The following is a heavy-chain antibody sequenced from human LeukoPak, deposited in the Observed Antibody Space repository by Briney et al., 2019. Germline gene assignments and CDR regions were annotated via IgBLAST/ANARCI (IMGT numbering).Heavy chain of an antibody. CDR3: ARDLYDILTGYIYYNYYMDV. D-gene: IGHD3-9*01. J-gene: IGHJ6*03. Sequence: GGSLRLSCAVSGFSFSNYAMHWVRQAPGKRLEWVAVTSYDGSYKYFADSVKGRFTISRDNSKNTLYLQMNSLRAEDTAVYYCARDLYDILTGYIYYNYYMDVWGKGTTVTVSS. CDR2: TSYDGSYK. V-gene: IGHV3-30*04. CDR1: GFSFSNYA.